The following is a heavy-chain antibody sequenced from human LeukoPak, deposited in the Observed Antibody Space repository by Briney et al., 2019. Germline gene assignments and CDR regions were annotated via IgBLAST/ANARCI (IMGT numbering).Heavy chain of an antibody. Sequence: ASVKVSCKASGYTFTSYDINWVRQATGQGLEWMGWMNPNSGNTGYAQKFQGRVTITRNTSISTAYIELSSLRSEDTAVYYCARSCSSTSCYTRDAFDIWGQGTMVTVSS. CDR1: GYTFTSYD. D-gene: IGHD2-2*02. V-gene: IGHV1-8*03. J-gene: IGHJ3*02. CDR3: ARSCSSTSCYTRDAFDI. CDR2: MNPNSGNT.